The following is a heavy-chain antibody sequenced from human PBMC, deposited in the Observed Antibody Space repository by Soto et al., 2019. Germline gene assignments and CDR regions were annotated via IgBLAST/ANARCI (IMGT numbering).Heavy chain of an antibody. J-gene: IGHJ4*02. CDR2: ISGSGGST. D-gene: IGHD6-6*01. CDR1: GFTFSSYA. V-gene: IGHV3-23*01. CDR3: AKSGEVLVPSFWYFDY. Sequence: GGSLRLSCAASGFTFSSYAMSWVRQAPGKGLEWVSAISGSGGSTYYADSVKGRFTISRDNSKNTLYLQMNSLRAEDTAVYYCAKSGEVLVPSFWYFDYWGQGTLVTVSS.